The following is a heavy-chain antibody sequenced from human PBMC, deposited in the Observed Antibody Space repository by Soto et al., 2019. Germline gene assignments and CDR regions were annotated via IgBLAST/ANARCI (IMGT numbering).Heavy chain of an antibody. CDR3: ARLGQGFFDY. D-gene: IGHD7-27*01. V-gene: IGHV1-69*18. CDR1: GGTFSSCA. Sequence: QVQLVQSGAEVKKPGSSVKVSCKASGGTFSSCAISWVRQAPGQGLEWMGSIIPAVGTADYAQKFQGRVTITADESARTAYMEVSSLTSEDTAVYYCARLGQGFFDYWGQGTLVTVSS. CDR2: IIPAVGTA. J-gene: IGHJ4*02.